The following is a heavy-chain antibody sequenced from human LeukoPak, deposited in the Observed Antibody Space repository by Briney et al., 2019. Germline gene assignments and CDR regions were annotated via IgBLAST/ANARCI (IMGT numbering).Heavy chain of an antibody. CDR1: GFTFSSYA. CDR2: ISGSGGST. V-gene: IGHV3-23*01. Sequence: GGSLRLSCAASGFTFSSYAMSWVRQAPGKGLEWVSAISGSGGSTYYADSVKGRFTISRDNSKNTLYLHMNSLRAEDTAVYYCAKDLERGISGHWGQGTLVTVSS. CDR3: AKDLERGISGH. D-gene: IGHD1-14*01. J-gene: IGHJ4*02.